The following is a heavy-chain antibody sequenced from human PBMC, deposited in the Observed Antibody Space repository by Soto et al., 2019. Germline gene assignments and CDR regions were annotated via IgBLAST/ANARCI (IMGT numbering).Heavy chain of an antibody. CDR3: AKDADADTSMVTVPY. J-gene: IGHJ4*02. V-gene: IGHV3-23*01. CDR1: GFTFSSYA. CDR2: ISGSGGST. D-gene: IGHD5-18*01. Sequence: PGGSLRLSCADSGFTFSSYAMSWVRQAPGKGLEWVSAISGSGGSTYYADSVKGRFTSSRDNSKNTRYLQRNSLRAEDTAVYYCAKDADADTSMVTVPYWGQGPLVTVSS.